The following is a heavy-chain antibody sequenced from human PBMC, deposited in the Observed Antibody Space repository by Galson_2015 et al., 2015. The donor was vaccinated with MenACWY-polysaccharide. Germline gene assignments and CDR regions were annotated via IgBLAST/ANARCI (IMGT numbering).Heavy chain of an antibody. Sequence: SLRLSCAASGFTFSSYGMHWVRQAPGKGLEWVSFIRYDGSDKYYTDYVKGRFTISRGNSKNTLYLQMNSLRIEDTAVYYCAKDAVPQLQSTSSAFDYWGQGTLVTVSS. CDR1: GFTFSSYG. J-gene: IGHJ4*02. V-gene: IGHV3-30*02. CDR3: AKDAVPQLQSTSSAFDY. CDR2: IRYDGSDK. D-gene: IGHD6-6*01.